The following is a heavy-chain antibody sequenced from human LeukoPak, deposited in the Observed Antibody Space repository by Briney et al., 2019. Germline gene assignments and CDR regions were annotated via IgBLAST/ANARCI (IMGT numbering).Heavy chain of an antibody. CDR3: AKDFYYDSSGYPPDY. J-gene: IGHJ4*02. CDR1: GFTFSSYG. V-gene: IGHV3-30*18. D-gene: IGHD3-22*01. CDR2: ISYDGSNK. Sequence: PGRSLRLSCAASGFTFSSYGMHWVRQAPGKGLEWVAVISYDGSNKYYADSVEGRFTISRDNSKNTLYLQMNSLRAEDTAVYYCAKDFYYDSSGYPPDYWGQGTLVTVSS.